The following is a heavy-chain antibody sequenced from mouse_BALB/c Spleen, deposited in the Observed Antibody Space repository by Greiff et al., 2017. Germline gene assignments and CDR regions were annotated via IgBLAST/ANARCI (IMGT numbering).Heavy chain of an antibody. CDR1: GYTFTSYW. Sequence: VQLQQSGAELAKPGASVKMSCKASGYTFTSYWMHWVKQRPGQGLEWIGYINPSTGYTEYNQKFKDKATLTADKSSSTAYMQLSSLTSEDSAVYYCASRYYGSSLNFDVWGAGTTVTVSS. J-gene: IGHJ1*01. D-gene: IGHD1-1*01. CDR3: ASRYYGSSLNFDV. CDR2: INPSTGYT. V-gene: IGHV1-7*01.